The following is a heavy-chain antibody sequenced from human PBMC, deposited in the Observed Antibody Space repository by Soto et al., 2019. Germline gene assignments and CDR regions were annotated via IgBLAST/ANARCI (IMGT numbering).Heavy chain of an antibody. D-gene: IGHD3-16*01. J-gene: IGHJ4*02. Sequence: ASVKVSCKASGYTFTYFYIHWVRLAPGQGLEWLGWINPKNGARSHAQKFQGRVTMTRDTSISAVYMELSSLTSDDRGVYYCARRESSGSFDFWGQGTQVTVYS. CDR3: ARRESSGSFDF. CDR1: GYTFTYFY. V-gene: IGHV1-2*02. CDR2: INPKNGAR.